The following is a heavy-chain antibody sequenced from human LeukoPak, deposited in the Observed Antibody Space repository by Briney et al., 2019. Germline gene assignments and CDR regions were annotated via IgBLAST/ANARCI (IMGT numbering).Heavy chain of an antibody. V-gene: IGHV5-51*01. J-gene: IGHJ4*02. D-gene: IGHD5-18*01. Sequence: NLGESLKISCKGFGYTFSSYWIGWVRQMPGKGLEWMGIIFLGDSDIRYSPSFQGQVTISADKSISTAYLQWISLKASDSAMYYCTTPTRGYIYGFDYWGQGTLVTVSS. CDR1: GYTFSSYW. CDR2: IFLGDSDI. CDR3: TTPTRGYIYGFDY.